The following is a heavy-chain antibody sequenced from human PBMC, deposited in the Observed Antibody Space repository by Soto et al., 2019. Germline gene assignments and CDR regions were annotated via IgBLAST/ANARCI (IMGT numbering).Heavy chain of an antibody. CDR3: ARRASSSVTTPYGMDV. D-gene: IGHD6-6*01. J-gene: IGHJ6*02. Sequence: ASVKVSCKASGYTFTSYGISWVRQAPGQGLEWMGWISAYNGNTNYAQKLQGRVTMTTDTSTSTAYMELRSLRSDDTAVYYCARRASSSVTTPYGMDVWGQGTTVTVSS. CDR1: GYTFTSYG. CDR2: ISAYNGNT. V-gene: IGHV1-18*01.